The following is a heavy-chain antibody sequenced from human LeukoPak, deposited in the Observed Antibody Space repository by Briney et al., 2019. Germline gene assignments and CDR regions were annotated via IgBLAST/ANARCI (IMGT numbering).Heavy chain of an antibody. CDR2: IYSDGST. V-gene: IGHV3-66*01. CDR3: ARDYYDFAKGFDL. CDR1: GFTVSSNY. J-gene: IGHJ3*01. D-gene: IGHD3-3*01. Sequence: GGSLRLSCAASGFTVSSNYMSWVRQAPGKGLEWVSLIYSDGSTFYADSVKDRFTISRDNSKNTLYLQMNSLRVEDTAVYFCARDYYDFAKGFDLWGQGTIVTVSS.